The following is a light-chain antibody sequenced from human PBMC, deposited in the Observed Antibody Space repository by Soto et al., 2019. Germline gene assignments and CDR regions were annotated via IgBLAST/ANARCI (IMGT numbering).Light chain of an antibody. J-gene: IGKJ4*01. CDR3: QQSGSSPT. CDR1: QSVSSSY. CDR2: GAS. Sequence: EIVLTQSPGTLPLSPGETATLSCRASQSVSSSYLAWYQQKPGQAPRLLIYGASSRATGIPDRFSGSGSGTDFTLTISRLEPEDFAVYYCQQSGSSPTFGGGTTVAIK. V-gene: IGKV3-20*01.